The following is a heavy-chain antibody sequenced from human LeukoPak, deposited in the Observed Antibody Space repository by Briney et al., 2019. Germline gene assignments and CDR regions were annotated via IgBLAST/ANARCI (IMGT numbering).Heavy chain of an antibody. D-gene: IGHD3-22*01. CDR3: ARLIYSSGYYLDF. J-gene: IGHJ4*02. V-gene: IGHV4-34*01. Sequence: SETLSLTCAVYGGSFSGYYWSWIRQPPGKGLEWIGEINHRGSTYYNPSLKSRVTISIDTSKNQFSLKLSSVTAADTAVYYCARLIYSSGYYLDFWGQGTLVTVSS. CDR1: GGSFSGYY. CDR2: INHRGST.